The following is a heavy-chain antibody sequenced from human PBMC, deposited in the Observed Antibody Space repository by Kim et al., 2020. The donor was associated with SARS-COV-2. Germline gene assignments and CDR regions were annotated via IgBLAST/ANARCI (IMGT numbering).Heavy chain of an antibody. D-gene: IGHD2-2*01. CDR2: INHSGST. CDR1: GGSFSGYY. Sequence: SETLSLTCAVYGGSFSGYYWSWIRQPPGKGLEWIGEINHSGSTNYNPSLKSRVTISVDTSKNQFSLKLSSVTAADTAVYYCARGKTPYCSSTSCYGALDAFDIWGQGTMVTVSS. V-gene: IGHV4-34*01. J-gene: IGHJ3*02. CDR3: ARGKTPYCSSTSCYGALDAFDI.